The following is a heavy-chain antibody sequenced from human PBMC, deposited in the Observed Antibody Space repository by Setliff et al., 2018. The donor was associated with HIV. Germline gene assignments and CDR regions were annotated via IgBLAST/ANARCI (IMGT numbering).Heavy chain of an antibody. Sequence: PGESLRLSCTDSGFSSNNYWMSWVRQAPGKGLEWAAHLNQDGNVKYYVDSVKGRFTISRDNAKTSIYLQMDSLRVEDTAVYYCITDGGLNWGQGTMVTVSS. V-gene: IGHV3-7*03. J-gene: IGHJ3*01. CDR3: ITDGGLN. D-gene: IGHD3-10*01. CDR2: LNQDGNVK. CDR1: GFSSNNYW.